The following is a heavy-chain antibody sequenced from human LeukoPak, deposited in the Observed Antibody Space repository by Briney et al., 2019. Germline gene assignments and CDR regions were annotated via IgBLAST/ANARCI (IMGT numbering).Heavy chain of an antibody. CDR3: AREATYYYDSSGYYSLYYYGMDV. V-gene: IGHV4-31*03. J-gene: IGHJ6*02. D-gene: IGHD3-22*01. CDR2: IYYSGST. CDR1: GGSISSGGYY. Sequence: SETLSLTCTVSGGSISSGGYYWSWIRQHPGKGLEWIGYIYYSGSTYYNPSLKSRVTISVDTSKNQFSLKLSSVTAADTAVYYCAREATYYYDSSGYYSLYYYGMDVWGQGTTVTVSS.